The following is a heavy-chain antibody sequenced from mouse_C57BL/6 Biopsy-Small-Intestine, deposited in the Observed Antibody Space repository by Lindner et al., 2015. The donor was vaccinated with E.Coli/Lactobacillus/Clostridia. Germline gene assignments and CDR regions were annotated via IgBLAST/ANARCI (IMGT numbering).Heavy chain of an antibody. D-gene: IGHD4-1*01. CDR2: IYPRSGNT. V-gene: IGHV1-81*01. J-gene: IGHJ1*03. Sequence: VQLQESGAELARPGASVKLSCKASGYTFTSYGISWAKQRTGQGLEWIGEIYPRSGNTYYNEKFRGKATLTADISSSTAHMELRSLTSEDSAVYFCARGGLTGTQYWYFDVWGTGTTVTVSS. CDR3: ARGGLTGTQYWYFDV. CDR1: GYTFTSYG.